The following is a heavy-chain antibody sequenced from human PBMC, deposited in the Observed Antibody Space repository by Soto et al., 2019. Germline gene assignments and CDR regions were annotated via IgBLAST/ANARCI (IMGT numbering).Heavy chain of an antibody. Sequence: PGGSLRLSCAASGFTFSSYSMNWVRQAPGKGLEWVSSISSSSRYIYYADSVKGRLTISRGNAKNSLYLQMNSLRAEDTAVYYCARDGCSSTSCPVDYYYGMDVWGQGTTVTVSS. CDR1: GFTFSSYS. CDR3: ARDGCSSTSCPVDYYYGMDV. J-gene: IGHJ6*02. V-gene: IGHV3-21*01. CDR2: ISSSSRYI. D-gene: IGHD2-2*01.